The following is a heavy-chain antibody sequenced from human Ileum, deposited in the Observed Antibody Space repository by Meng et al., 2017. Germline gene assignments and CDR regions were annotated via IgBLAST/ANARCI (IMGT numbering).Heavy chain of an antibody. CDR2: IYPGDSDT. CDR3: ARLSTSGYTYALY. CDR1: GYSFTSYW. Sequence: GESLKISCKGSGYSFTSYWIGWVRQMPGKGLEFMGIIYPGDSDTRYSPSFQGQVTISVDKSITTAYLQWNSLKASDSAMYYCARLSTSGYTYALYWGQGRLVTVSS. J-gene: IGHJ4*02. V-gene: IGHV5-51*01. D-gene: IGHD5-18*01.